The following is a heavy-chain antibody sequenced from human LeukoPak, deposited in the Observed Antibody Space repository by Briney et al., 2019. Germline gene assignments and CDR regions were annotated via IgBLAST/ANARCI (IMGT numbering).Heavy chain of an antibody. D-gene: IGHD6-13*01. CDR3: ARRIGASAGTVGFDY. Sequence: GESLKISCKGSGYIFTNYWIAWVRQMPGKGLEWMGIIYPGDSDTRYSPSFQGQVTISADKSISTAYLQWSSLKASDTAIYYCARRIGASAGTVGFDYWGQGTLVTVSS. CDR1: GYIFTNYW. V-gene: IGHV5-51*01. J-gene: IGHJ4*02. CDR2: IYPGDSDT.